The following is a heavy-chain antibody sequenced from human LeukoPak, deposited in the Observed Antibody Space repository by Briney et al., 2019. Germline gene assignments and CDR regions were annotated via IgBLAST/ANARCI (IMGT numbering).Heavy chain of an antibody. CDR1: GGSISSYY. V-gene: IGHV4-4*07. Sequence: PSETLSLACTVSGGSISSYYWSWIRQPAGKGLEWIGRIYTSGSTNYNPSLKSRVTMSVDTSKNQFSLKLSSVIAADTAVYYCARGYSYGFSYYYGMDVWGQGTTVTVSS. CDR2: IYTSGST. J-gene: IGHJ6*02. D-gene: IGHD5-18*01. CDR3: ARGYSYGFSYYYGMDV.